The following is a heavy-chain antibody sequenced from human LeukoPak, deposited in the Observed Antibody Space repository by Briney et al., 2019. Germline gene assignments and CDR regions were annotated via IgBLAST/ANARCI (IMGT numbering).Heavy chain of an antibody. Sequence: SETLSLTCTVSGGSISSYYWSWIRQPPGKGLEWIGYIYYSGITNYNPSLKSRVTISVDTSKNQFSLKLSSVTAADTAVYYCARSDYDYVWGSYYYGMDVWGHGTTVAISS. CDR1: GGSISSYY. CDR2: IYYSGIT. J-gene: IGHJ6*02. CDR3: ARSDYDYVWGSYYYGMDV. V-gene: IGHV4-59*08. D-gene: IGHD3-16*01.